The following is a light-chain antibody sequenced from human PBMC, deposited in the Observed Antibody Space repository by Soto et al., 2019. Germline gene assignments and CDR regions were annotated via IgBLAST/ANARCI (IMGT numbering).Light chain of an antibody. CDR1: QSVSSN. CDR3: QQYGSSGT. J-gene: IGKJ1*01. V-gene: IGKV3-20*01. CDR2: GAS. Sequence: EMVMTHSPATLSVSRGEIATLSCRASQSVSSNLAWYQQKPGQAPRLLIYGASNRATGIPDRFSGSGSGTDFTLTISRLEPEDFAVYYCQQYGSSGTFGQGTKVDIK.